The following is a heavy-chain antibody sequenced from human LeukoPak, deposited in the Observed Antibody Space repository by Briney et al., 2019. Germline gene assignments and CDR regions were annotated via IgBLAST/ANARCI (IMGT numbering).Heavy chain of an antibody. Sequence: PGGSLRLSCAASGFTFSSYSMGWVRQAPGKGLEWVSYISSTNGYIYYADSVRGRFTISRDNAKNPLSLQMNSLRAEDTAVYYCARGRSTWHLDYWGQGTLVTVSS. CDR1: GFTFSSYS. D-gene: IGHD1-26*01. CDR2: ISSTNGYI. CDR3: ARGRSTWHLDY. V-gene: IGHV3-21*01. J-gene: IGHJ4*02.